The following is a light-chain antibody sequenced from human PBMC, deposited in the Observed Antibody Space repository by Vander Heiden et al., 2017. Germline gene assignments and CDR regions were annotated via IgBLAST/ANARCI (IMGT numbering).Light chain of an antibody. CDR3: QACDRGLSGWGV. CDR2: RNT. V-gene: IGLV1-40*01. Sequence: SLLPPPPSVSGAAGQSVPLSCTGSSSNIGEGYEVHWYQQRPGTAPNLLIYRNTNRPSGGPERFSGAKSGTSAALAITGLQTEEEADYYCQACDRGLSGWGVVGTGTKVTVL. CDR1: SSNIGEGYE. J-gene: IGLJ1*01.